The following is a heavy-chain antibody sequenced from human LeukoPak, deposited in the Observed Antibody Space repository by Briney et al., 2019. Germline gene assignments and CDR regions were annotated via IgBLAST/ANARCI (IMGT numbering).Heavy chain of an antibody. CDR3: ARGVIVVALDY. J-gene: IGHJ4*02. D-gene: IGHD2-15*01. Sequence: GGSLRLSCAASGFTFSSYAMSWVRQAPGKGLEWVSAISGSGGSTYYADSVKGRFTISRDNAKNSLYLQMNSLRAEDTAVYYCARGVIVVALDYWGQGTLVTVSS. V-gene: IGHV3-23*01. CDR1: GFTFSSYA. CDR2: ISGSGGST.